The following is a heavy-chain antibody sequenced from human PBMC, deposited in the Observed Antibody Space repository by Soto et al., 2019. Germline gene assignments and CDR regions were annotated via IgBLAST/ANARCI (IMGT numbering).Heavy chain of an antibody. Sequence: EASVKVSCKASGGTFSSYAISWVRQAPGQGLEWMGVIIPIFGTANYAQKFQGRVTITADESTSTAYMELSSLRSEDTAVYYCARESLLGTAMAFYFDYWGQGTL. CDR3: ARESLLGTAMAFYFDY. J-gene: IGHJ4*02. V-gene: IGHV1-69*13. CDR1: GGTFSSYA. D-gene: IGHD5-18*01. CDR2: IIPIFGTA.